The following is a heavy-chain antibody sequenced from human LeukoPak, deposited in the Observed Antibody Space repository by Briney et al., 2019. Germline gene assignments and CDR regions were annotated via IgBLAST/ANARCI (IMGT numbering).Heavy chain of an antibody. J-gene: IGHJ4*02. CDR3: ARVYGDFYFDY. D-gene: IGHD4-17*01. V-gene: IGHV4-39*01. Sequence: SETLSLTCTVSGGSISSSSYYWGWIRQPPGKGLEWIGSIYYSGSTYYNPSLKSRVTISVDTSKNQFSLKLSSVTAADTAVYYCARVYGDFYFDYWGQGTLVTVSS. CDR2: IYYSGST. CDR1: GGSISSSSYY.